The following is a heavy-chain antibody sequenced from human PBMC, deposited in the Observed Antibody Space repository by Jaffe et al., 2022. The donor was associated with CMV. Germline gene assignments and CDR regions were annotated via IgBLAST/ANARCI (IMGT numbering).Heavy chain of an antibody. Sequence: QLQLQESGPGLVKPSETLSLTCTVSGGSISSSSYYWGWIRQPPGKGLEWIGSIYYSGSTYYNPSLKSRVTISVDTSKNQFSLKLSSVTAADTAVYYCARQPFYDYVWGSTDAFDIWGQGTMVTVSS. J-gene: IGHJ3*02. CDR2: IYYSGST. D-gene: IGHD3-16*01. V-gene: IGHV4-39*01. CDR3: ARQPFYDYVWGSTDAFDI. CDR1: GGSISSSSYY.